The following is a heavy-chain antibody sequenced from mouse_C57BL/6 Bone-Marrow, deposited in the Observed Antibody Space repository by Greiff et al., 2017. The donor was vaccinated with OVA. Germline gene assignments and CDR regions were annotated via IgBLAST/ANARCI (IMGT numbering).Heavy chain of an antibody. CDR3: ARRDYYGSSPFAY. V-gene: IGHV1-39*01. Sequence: VQLQQSGPELVKPGASVKISCKASGYTFTDYYMNWVKQSNGKSLEWIGVINPNYGTTSYNQKFKGKATLTVDQSSSTAYMQLNSLTSEDSAVYYCARRDYYGSSPFAYWGQGTLVTVSA. D-gene: IGHD1-1*01. CDR2: INPNYGTT. CDR1: GYTFTDYY. J-gene: IGHJ3*01.